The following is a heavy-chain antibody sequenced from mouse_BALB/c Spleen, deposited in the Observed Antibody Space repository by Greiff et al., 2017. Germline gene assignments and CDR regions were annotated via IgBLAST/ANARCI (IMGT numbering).Heavy chain of an antibody. CDR2: INPYNDGT. Sequence: EVQLQQSGPELVKPGASVKMSCKASGYTFTSYVMHWVKQKPGQGLEWIGYINPYNDGTKYNEKFKGKATLTSDKSSSTAYMELSSLTSEDSAVYYCAGAGAYYGSRRDYYYAMDYWGQGTSVTVSS. V-gene: IGHV1-14*01. D-gene: IGHD1-1*01. J-gene: IGHJ4*01. CDR1: GYTFTSYV. CDR3: AGAGAYYGSRRDYYYAMDY.